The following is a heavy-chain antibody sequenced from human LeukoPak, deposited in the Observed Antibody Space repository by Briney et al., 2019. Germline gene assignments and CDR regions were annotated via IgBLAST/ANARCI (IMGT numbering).Heavy chain of an antibody. J-gene: IGHJ6*02. V-gene: IGHV1-46*01. CDR1: GYTFTGYY. D-gene: IGHD3-10*01. CDR3: TTEEYYYGSGLSRDYYYYYYGMDV. CDR2: INPSGGST. Sequence: ASVKVSCKASGYTFTGYYMHWVRQAPGQGLEWMGIINPSGGSTSYAQKFQGRVTMTRDTSTSTVYMELSSLKTEDTAVYYCTTEEYYYGSGLSRDYYYYYYGMDVWGQGTTVTVSS.